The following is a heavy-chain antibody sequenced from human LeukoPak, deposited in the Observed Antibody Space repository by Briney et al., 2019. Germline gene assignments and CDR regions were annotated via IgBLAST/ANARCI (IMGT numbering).Heavy chain of an antibody. V-gene: IGHV3-49*04. CDR2: IRSKAYGGTT. CDR1: GFTFGDYA. Sequence: AGGSLRLSCTASGFTFGDYAMSWVRQAPGKGLEWVGFIRSKAYGGTTEYAASVKGRFTISRDDSKSIAYLQMNSLKTEDTAVYYCTRVGVWQDCSSTSCLGGYYYYMDVWGKGTTVTISS. CDR3: TRVGVWQDCSSTSCLGGYYYYMDV. D-gene: IGHD2-2*01. J-gene: IGHJ6*03.